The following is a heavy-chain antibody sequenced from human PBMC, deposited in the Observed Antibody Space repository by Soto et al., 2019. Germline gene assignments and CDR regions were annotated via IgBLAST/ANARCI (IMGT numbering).Heavy chain of an antibody. V-gene: IGHV4-34*01. Sequence: PSETLSLTCAVYGGSFSGSYWSWIRQPPGKGLEWIGEINHSGSINYNVSLKSRVTISVDTSRNQFSLKLSSVTAADAALYYCARVPPRHYYTTTVWTSGAKGPRSPSP. CDR1: GGSFSGSY. CDR2: INHSGSI. J-gene: IGHJ6*02. CDR3: ARVPPRHYYTTTVWTS.